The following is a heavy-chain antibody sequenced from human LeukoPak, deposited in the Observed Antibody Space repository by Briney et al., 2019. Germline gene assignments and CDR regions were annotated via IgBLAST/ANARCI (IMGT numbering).Heavy chain of an antibody. D-gene: IGHD6-13*01. CDR1: GGSISSGGYY. CDR3: ARGYSYYYPSDY. Sequence: SETLSLTCTVSGGSISSGGYYWSWIRQHPGKGREWIGYIYYSGSTYYNPSLKSRVTVSVDTSKNQFSLKPNSVSAADTAVYYCARGYSYYYPSDYWGQANVVTVPS. V-gene: IGHV4-31*03. CDR2: IYYSGST. J-gene: IGHJ4*02.